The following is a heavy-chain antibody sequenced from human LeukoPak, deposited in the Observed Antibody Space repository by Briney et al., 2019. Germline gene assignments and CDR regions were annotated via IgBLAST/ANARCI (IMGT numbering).Heavy chain of an antibody. CDR1: GFTFSTYA. D-gene: IGHD2-2*01. Sequence: GSLRLSCAASGFTFSTYAMSWVRQAPGKGLEWVSGINGSAYYGDSVKGRFTISRDNSKNTMYLQMNSLNAEDTAVYYCAEDEVVPGYYYTDVWGRGTTVTISS. CDR2: INGSA. J-gene: IGHJ6*03. CDR3: AEDEVVPGYYYTDV. V-gene: IGHV3-23*01.